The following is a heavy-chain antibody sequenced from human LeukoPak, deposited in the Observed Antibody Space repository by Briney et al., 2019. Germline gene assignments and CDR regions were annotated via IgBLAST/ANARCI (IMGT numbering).Heavy chain of an antibody. Sequence: QSGGSLRLSCAASGFTFSSYGMHWVRQAPGKGLEWVAVISYDGSNKYYADSVKGRFTISRDNSKNTLYLQMNSLRAGDTAVYYCAKDLSSVVVAATLDYWGQGTLVTVSS. CDR2: ISYDGSNK. CDR3: AKDLSSVVVAATLDY. D-gene: IGHD2-15*01. V-gene: IGHV3-30*18. CDR1: GFTFSSYG. J-gene: IGHJ4*02.